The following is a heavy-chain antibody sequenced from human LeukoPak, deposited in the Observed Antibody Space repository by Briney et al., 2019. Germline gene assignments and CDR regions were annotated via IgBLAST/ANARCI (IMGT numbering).Heavy chain of an antibody. Sequence: ASVKVSCKASGYTFTGYGISWVRQAPGQGLEWMGWISAYNGNTNYAQKLQGRVTMTTDTSTSTAYMELRSLRSDDTAVYYCAREEYYYGSGSWYYGMDVWGKGTTVTVSS. CDR3: AREEYYYGSGSWYYGMDV. CDR2: ISAYNGNT. J-gene: IGHJ6*04. D-gene: IGHD3-10*01. V-gene: IGHV1-18*04. CDR1: GYTFTGYG.